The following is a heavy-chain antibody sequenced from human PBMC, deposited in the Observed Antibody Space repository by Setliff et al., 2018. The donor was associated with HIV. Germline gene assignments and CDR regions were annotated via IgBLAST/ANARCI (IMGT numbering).Heavy chain of an antibody. Sequence: GGSLRLSCAASGFTFSSYGMHWVRQAPGKGLEWVAVIWYDGGSKYYADSVKGRFIISRDNSKNTLYLQMNSLRAEDTATYYCAKEFEDLSGAYWGQGTLVTVSS. CDR1: GFTFSSYG. J-gene: IGHJ4*02. D-gene: IGHD3-10*01. V-gene: IGHV3-33*06. CDR2: IWYDGGSK. CDR3: AKEFEDLSGAY.